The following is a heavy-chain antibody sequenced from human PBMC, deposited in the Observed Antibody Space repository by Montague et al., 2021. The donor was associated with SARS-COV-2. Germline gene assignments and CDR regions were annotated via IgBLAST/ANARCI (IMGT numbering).Heavy chain of an antibody. V-gene: IGHV4-39*02. CDR1: DDSITSSTYY. CDR2: FYYTGST. CDR3: ARGRSSFFNPLDY. D-gene: IGHD3-3*01. Sequence: SETLSLTCAVSDDSITSSTYYWAWIRQPPGKGLEWIGSFYYTGSTYYNPSLKSRVTMSVDTSKKHFSLNLNSVTAADTAVYYCARGRSSFFNPLDYWGQGTLVTVSS. J-gene: IGHJ4*02.